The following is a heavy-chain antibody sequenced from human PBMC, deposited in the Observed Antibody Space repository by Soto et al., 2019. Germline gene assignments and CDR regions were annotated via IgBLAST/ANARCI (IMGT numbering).Heavy chain of an antibody. CDR1: GYIFTSQG. V-gene: IGHV1-18*01. D-gene: IGHD1-7*01. CDR3: ARGRTRALDY. Sequence: QIQLVQSGAEVKKPGASVKVSCKASGYIFTSQGISWVRQAPGQGLEWMGWISTYNGNPNYAQKLRGRVTMTTNTSTTTAFLELRCLTSDDTAVYYCARGRTRALDYWVQGPPVIVSS. J-gene: IGHJ4*02. CDR2: ISTYNGNP.